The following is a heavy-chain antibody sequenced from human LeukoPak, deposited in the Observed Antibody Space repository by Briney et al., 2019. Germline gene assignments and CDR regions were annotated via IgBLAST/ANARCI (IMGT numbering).Heavy chain of an antibody. V-gene: IGHV4-34*08. CDR2: INHSGST. CDR1: GFTFSSYV. J-gene: IGHJ4*02. CDR3: AGAGPSYCSSTSCYADY. D-gene: IGHD2-2*01. Sequence: GSLRLSCAASGFTFSSYVMHWVRQAPGKGLEWIGEINHSGSTNYNPSLKSRVTISVDTSKNQFSLKLSSVTAADTAVYYCAGAGPSYCSSTSCYADYWGQGTLVTVSS.